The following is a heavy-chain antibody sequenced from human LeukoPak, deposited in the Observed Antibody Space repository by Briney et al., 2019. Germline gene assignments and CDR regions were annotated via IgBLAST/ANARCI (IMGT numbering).Heavy chain of an antibody. V-gene: IGHV3-74*01. CDR2: INSDGSTT. J-gene: IGHJ4*02. CDR1: GFTFSSYW. Sequence: PGGSLRLSCAASGFTFSSYWMHWVRQAPGKGLVWVSRINSDGSTTNYADSVKGRFTISRDNAKNTLHLQMNSLRAEDTAVYYCTRGIGTTWDTNYLNFDYWGQGTLVTVSS. D-gene: IGHD1-1*01. CDR3: TRGIGTTWDTNYLNFDY.